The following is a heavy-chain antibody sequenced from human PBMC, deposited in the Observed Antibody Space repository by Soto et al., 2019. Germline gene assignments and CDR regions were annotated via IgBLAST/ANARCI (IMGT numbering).Heavy chain of an antibody. CDR1: GDSVSNSGYY. D-gene: IGHD6-13*01. Sequence: ETLSLTCTVSGDSVSNSGYYWGWIRQSPGKRLEWIGSVSFSGSKYYNPSLRSRVTFSVDTSKTLISLELRSVTAADTAVYYCAGGSTWQGRDWFDPWGQGTLVTVSS. CDR3: AGGSTWQGRDWFDP. CDR2: VSFSGSK. V-gene: IGHV4-39*01. J-gene: IGHJ5*02.